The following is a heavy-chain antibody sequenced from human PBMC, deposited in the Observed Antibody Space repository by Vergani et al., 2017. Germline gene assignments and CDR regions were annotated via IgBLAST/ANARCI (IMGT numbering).Heavy chain of an antibody. Sequence: VQLVESGGGLVKPGGSLRLSCAASGFTFSDYYMSWIRQAPGKGLEWVSYISSSSSYTNYADSVKGRFTISRDNAKNSLYLQMNSLRAEDTAVYYCARDLRRYDSSGYYPYYYYYYGMDVWGQGP. CDR2: ISSSSSYT. CDR1: GFTFSDYY. J-gene: IGHJ6*02. V-gene: IGHV3-11*06. D-gene: IGHD3-22*01. CDR3: ARDLRRYDSSGYYPYYYYYYGMDV.